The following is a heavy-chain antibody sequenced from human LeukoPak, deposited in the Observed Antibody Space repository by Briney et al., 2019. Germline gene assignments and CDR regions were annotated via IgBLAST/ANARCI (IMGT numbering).Heavy chain of an antibody. CDR3: AKDHVRGSITGTTVDY. J-gene: IGHJ4*02. V-gene: IGHV3-23*01. CDR2: ISGSGGST. D-gene: IGHD1-7*01. Sequence: GGSLRLSCAASGFTFSSYAMSWVRQAPGKGLEWVSAISGSGGSTYYADSVKGRFAISRDNSKNTLYLQMNSLRAEDTAVYYCAKDHVRGSITGTTVDYWGQGTLVTVSS. CDR1: GFTFSSYA.